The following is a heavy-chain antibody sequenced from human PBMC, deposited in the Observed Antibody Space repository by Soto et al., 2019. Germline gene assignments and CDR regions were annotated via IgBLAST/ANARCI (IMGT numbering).Heavy chain of an antibody. CDR2: ISAYNGNT. CDR3: ARAQSHSGYYYVSPRGGAWFDP. CDR1: GYTFTSYG. Sequence: ASVKVSCKASGYTFTSYGISWVRQAPGQGLEWMGWISAYNGNTNYAQKLQGRVTMTTDTSTSTAYMELRSLRSDDTAVYYCARAQSHSGYYYVSPRGGAWFDPWGQGTLVTVSS. D-gene: IGHD3-22*01. V-gene: IGHV1-18*01. J-gene: IGHJ5*02.